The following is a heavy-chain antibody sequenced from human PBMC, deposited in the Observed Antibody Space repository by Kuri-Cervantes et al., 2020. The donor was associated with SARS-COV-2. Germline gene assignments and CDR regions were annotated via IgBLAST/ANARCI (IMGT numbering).Heavy chain of an antibody. V-gene: IGHV4-59*01. CDR1: GGSISSYY. D-gene: IGHD3-22*01. CDR3: ARDRSSSGYSDY. CDR2: IYYSGST. J-gene: IGHJ4*02. Sequence: GSLRLSCTVSGGSISSYYWSWIRQPPGKGLEWIGYIYYSGSTNYNPSLKSRVTISVDTSKNQFSLKLSSVTAADTAVYYCARDRSSSGYSDYWGQGTRVTGSS.